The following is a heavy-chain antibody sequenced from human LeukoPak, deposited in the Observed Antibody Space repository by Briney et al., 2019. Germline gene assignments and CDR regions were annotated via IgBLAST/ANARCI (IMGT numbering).Heavy chain of an antibody. J-gene: IGHJ4*02. CDR2: ITSTSRTI. V-gene: IGHV3-69-1*02. CDR3: ARDFPDNALFDL. CDR1: GFTFTDYS. D-gene: IGHD2-8*01. Sequence: GGSLRLSCEVSGFTFTDYSMHLVRQAPGKGLEWVSSITSTSRTIFYADSVEGRFTISRDNAKNTVSLEMNSLRTEDAAIYYCARDFPDNALFDLWGQGTLVSVSS.